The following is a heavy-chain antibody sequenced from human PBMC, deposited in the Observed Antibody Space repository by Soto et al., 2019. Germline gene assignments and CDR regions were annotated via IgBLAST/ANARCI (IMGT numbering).Heavy chain of an antibody. CDR3: ASPVSCCGGDCSAN. Sequence: PSETLSLTCTVSGGSISSSSFYWGWVRQTPGKGLEWITSIHLRSGNTYYNPSLKSRVTISVDTSENQFSLTLTSVTAADTAVYYCASPVSCCGGDCSANWCPGTLVTGSS. J-gene: IGHJ4*02. CDR2: IHLRSGNT. D-gene: IGHD2-21*02. V-gene: IGHV4-39*01. CDR1: GGSISSSSFY.